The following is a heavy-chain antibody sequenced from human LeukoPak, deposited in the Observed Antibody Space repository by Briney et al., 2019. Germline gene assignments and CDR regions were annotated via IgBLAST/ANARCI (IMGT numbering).Heavy chain of an antibody. J-gene: IGHJ5*02. Sequence: GASVKVSCKASGYTFASYGISWVRQAPGQGLEWMGWISAYNGNTNYAQKLQGRVIMTTDTSTSTAYMELRSLRSDDTAVYYCARAPPTVVVPAAIYRFDPWGQGTLVTVSS. CDR1: GYTFASYG. CDR2: ISAYNGNT. D-gene: IGHD2-2*01. V-gene: IGHV1-18*01. CDR3: ARAPPTVVVPAAIYRFDP.